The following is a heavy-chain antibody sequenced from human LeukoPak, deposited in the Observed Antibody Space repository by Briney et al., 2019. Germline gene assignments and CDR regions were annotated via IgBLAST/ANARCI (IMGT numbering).Heavy chain of an antibody. D-gene: IGHD6-6*01. CDR2: FDPEDGET. CDR3: AREGSSSSGFDP. CDR1: GYTLTELS. J-gene: IGHJ5*02. Sequence: ASVKVSCKVSGYTLTELSMHWVRQAPGKGLEWMGGFDPEDGETIYAQKFQGRVTITRDTSASTAYMELSSLRSEDMAVYYCAREGSSSSGFDPWGQGTLVTVSS. V-gene: IGHV1-24*01.